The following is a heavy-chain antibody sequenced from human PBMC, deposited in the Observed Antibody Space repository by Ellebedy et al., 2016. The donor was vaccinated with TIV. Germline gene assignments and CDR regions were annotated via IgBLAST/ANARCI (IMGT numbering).Heavy chain of an antibody. J-gene: IGHJ4*02. Sequence: GESLKISCAASGFSFSSHSMSWVRRAPGKGLEWVSAISGSGGSIYYPDSVKGRFTISRDNSKNTLHLQMNSLRAEDTAVYYCAKCPTAAAGFVDYWGQGTLVTVSS. D-gene: IGHD6-13*01. CDR3: AKCPTAAAGFVDY. V-gene: IGHV3-23*01. CDR2: ISGSGGSI. CDR1: GFSFSSHS.